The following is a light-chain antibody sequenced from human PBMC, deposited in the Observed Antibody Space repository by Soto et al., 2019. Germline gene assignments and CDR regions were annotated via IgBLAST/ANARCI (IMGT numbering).Light chain of an antibody. Sequence: QSALTQPPSASGSPGQSVTISCTGTSNDVGGYNYVSWYQQHPGKAPKLMIYEVNKPPSGVPDRFSGSKSGNTASLTVSGLQAEDEAYYYCSLFAVSNSFVFGTGTKLTVL. CDR1: SNDVGGYNY. V-gene: IGLV2-8*01. J-gene: IGLJ1*01. CDR3: SLFAVSNSFV. CDR2: EVN.